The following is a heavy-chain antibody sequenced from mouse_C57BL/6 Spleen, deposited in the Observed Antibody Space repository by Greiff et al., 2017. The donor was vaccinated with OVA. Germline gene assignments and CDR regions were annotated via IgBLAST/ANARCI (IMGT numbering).Heavy chain of an antibody. Sequence: VKLQQSGPELVKPGASVKISCKASGYAFSSSWMNWVKQRPGKGLEWIGRIYPGDGDTNYNGKFKGKATLTADKSSSTAYMQLSSLTSEDSAVYFCAREPYYYAMDYWGQGTSVTVSS. CDR2: IYPGDGDT. CDR1: GYAFSSSW. V-gene: IGHV1-82*01. CDR3: AREPYYYAMDY. J-gene: IGHJ4*01.